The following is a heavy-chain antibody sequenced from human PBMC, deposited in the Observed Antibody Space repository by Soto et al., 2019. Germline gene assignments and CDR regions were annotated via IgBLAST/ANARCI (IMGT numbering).Heavy chain of an antibody. CDR1: GVSIINNY. CDR2: VYSSGRT. J-gene: IGHJ4*02. V-gene: IGHV4-4*07. Sequence: SETLSLTCAVSGVSIINNYWTWIRQPAGKGLEWLGRVYSSGRTTYNPSLKSRLTMSVDTSKNQFSLHLSSVTAADTAVYYCAQREDTFDFWGQGMLVTVSS. D-gene: IGHD6-25*01. CDR3: AQREDTFDF.